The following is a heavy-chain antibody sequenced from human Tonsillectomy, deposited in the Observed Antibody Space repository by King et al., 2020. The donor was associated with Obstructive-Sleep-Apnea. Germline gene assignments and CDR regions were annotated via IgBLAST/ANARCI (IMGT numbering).Heavy chain of an antibody. D-gene: IGHD3-10*01. CDR1: GGSISSGDYY. Sequence: VQLQESGPGLVKPSQTLSLTCTVSGGSISSGDYYWSWIRQPPGKGLEWIGYIYYSGSTHYNPSLKSRVTISVDTSKNQFSLKLSSVTAADTAVYYCARGDRVLLWFGELNDAFDIWGQGTMVTVSS. CDR3: ARGDRVLLWFGELNDAFDI. V-gene: IGHV4-30-4*01. J-gene: IGHJ3*02. CDR2: IYYSGST.